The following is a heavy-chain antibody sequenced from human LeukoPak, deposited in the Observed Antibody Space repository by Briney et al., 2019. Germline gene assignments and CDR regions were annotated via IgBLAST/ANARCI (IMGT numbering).Heavy chain of an antibody. CDR2: MNPKSGNT. CDR1: GDSFTTYD. CDR3: ARAITIFDYYYMDV. Sequence: ASVKVSCNISGDSFTTYDINWVRQATGQGLEWMGWMNPKSGNTVYAQKFQGRLTLTRDISISTAYMELSSLRSGDTAVYFCARAITIFDYYYMDVWGKGTTVTVSS. J-gene: IGHJ6*03. D-gene: IGHD3-3*01. V-gene: IGHV1-8*01.